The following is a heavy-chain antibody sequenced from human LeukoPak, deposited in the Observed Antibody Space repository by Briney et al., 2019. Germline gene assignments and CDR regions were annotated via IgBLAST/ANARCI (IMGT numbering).Heavy chain of an antibody. D-gene: IGHD5-24*01. J-gene: IGHJ4*02. V-gene: IGHV5-51*01. CDR1: EYSFSSYW. Sequence: GESLKISCKGSEYSFSSYWIAWVRQMPGKGLEWMGMIYPGDSNPRYGPSFQGQVTVSADESINTAYLQWSSLKASDTAIYYCVRHDKWPQYFFDYWGQGTLVTVSS. CDR2: IYPGDSNP. CDR3: VRHDKWPQYFFDY.